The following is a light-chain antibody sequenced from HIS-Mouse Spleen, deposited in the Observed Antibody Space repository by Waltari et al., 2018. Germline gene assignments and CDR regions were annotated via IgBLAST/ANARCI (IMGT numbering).Light chain of an antibody. V-gene: IGKV3-11*01. CDR1: QSVSSY. J-gene: IGKJ4*01. Sequence: IVLTQSPATLSLSPGERATLSCRASQSVSSYLDWYQQKPGQATRLLIDDASNRATGIPARFSGSESGTDFTLTISSLEPEDFAVYYCQQRSNWLTFGGGTKVEIK. CDR2: DAS. CDR3: QQRSNWLT.